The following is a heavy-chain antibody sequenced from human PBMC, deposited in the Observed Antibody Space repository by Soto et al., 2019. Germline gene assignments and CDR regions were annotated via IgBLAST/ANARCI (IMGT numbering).Heavy chain of an antibody. CDR1: GFTFSSYG. J-gene: IGHJ6*03. Sequence: QVQLVESGGGVVQPGRSLRLSCAASGFTFSSYGMHWVRQAQGKGLEWVAVISYDGSNKYYADSVKGRFTISRDNSKNTVYLKMNSLRAEDTAVYYCAKDYTVESGYYYYYMDVWGKGTTVTVYS. CDR2: ISYDGSNK. V-gene: IGHV3-30*18. CDR3: AKDYTVESGYYYYYMDV. D-gene: IGHD4-4*01.